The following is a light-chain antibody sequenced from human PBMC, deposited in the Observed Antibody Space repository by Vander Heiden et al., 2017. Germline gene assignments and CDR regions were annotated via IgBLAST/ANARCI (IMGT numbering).Light chain of an antibody. CDR2: GAS. V-gene: IGKV3-20*01. Sequence: IVLTQSPGTLSLSPGERATLSCRASQTVRSSYLAWYQQRPGQPPRLLLYGASNRATGIADSFSDSGSGTDFTLTISRLEPEDFAVYYCQRYDNSPMYTFGQGTKMEIK. CDR1: QTVRSSY. J-gene: IGKJ2*01. CDR3: QRYDNSPMYT.